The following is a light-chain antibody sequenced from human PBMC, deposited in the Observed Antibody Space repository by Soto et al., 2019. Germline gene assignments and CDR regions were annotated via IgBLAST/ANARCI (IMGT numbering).Light chain of an antibody. CDR2: AAS. CDR3: QENYQIAVT. J-gene: IGKJ1*01. V-gene: IGKV1-39*01. CDR1: QTISYY. Sequence: DIAMTQSPASLSASVGDSVTITCRASQTISYYVNWYQKKPGKAPRLLIYAASSLQSGVPSRFSGSGSGTDFTLTIFSLQPEDFATYYCQENYQIAVTFGQGTTV.